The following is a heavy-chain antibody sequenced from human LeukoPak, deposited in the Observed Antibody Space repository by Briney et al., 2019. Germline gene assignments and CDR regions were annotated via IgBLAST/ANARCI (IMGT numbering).Heavy chain of an antibody. CDR2: INWNGGST. V-gene: IGHV3-20*01. CDR1: GFTFDDYG. CDR3: ARDMGPYYYDSSGYAL. J-gene: IGHJ3*01. Sequence: SGGSLRLSCAASGFTFDDYGMSWVRQAPGKGLEWVSGINWNGGSTGYADSVKGRFTISRDNAKNSLYLQMNSLRAEDTALYHCARDMGPYYYDSSGYALWGQGTMVTVSS. D-gene: IGHD3-22*01.